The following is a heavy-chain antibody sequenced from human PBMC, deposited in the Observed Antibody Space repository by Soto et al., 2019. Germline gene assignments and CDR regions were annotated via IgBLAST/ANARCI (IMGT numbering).Heavy chain of an antibody. D-gene: IGHD4-17*01. CDR1: GGSISSSSCY. Sequence: QLPLPESGPGLVKPSETLSLTCTVSGGSISSSSCYWGWLRPPPGKALEWIGGIYYSGSTYYNPPLKVRVTLSEDMSKHLFALDLTAVTAADTAVYYCARHLMLGTWVTTRWFDSWGQGTLVTVSS. CDR2: IYYSGST. V-gene: IGHV4-39*01. J-gene: IGHJ5*01. CDR3: ARHLMLGTWVTTRWFDS.